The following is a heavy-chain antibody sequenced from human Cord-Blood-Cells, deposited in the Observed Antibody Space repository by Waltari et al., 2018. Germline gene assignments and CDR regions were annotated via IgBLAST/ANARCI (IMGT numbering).Heavy chain of an antibody. CDR2: IYPGDSDT. J-gene: IGHJ5*02. CDR3: ARLSGSGSSWSHTVDWFDP. D-gene: IGHD6-13*01. CDR1: GYSFTSYW. Sequence: EVQLVQSGAEVKKPGESLKISCKGSGYSFTSYWIGWVRQMSGKGLEWMGIIYPGDSDTRYSPSFQGQVTISADKSISTAYLQWSSLKASDTAMYYCARLSGSGSSWSHTVDWFDPWGQGTLVTVSS. V-gene: IGHV5-51*01.